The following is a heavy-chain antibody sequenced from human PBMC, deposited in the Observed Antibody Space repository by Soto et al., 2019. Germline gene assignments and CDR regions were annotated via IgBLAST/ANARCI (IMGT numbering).Heavy chain of an antibody. CDR3: ARGRYDFWSGYHYHMDV. CDR1: GGSFSGYY. V-gene: IGHV4-34*01. CDR2: INHSGST. Sequence: SETLSLTCAVYGGSFSGYYWSWIRQPPGKGLEWIGEINHSGSTNYNPSLKSRVTISVDTSKNQFSLKLSSVTAADTAVYYCARGRYDFWSGYHYHMDVWGQGTTVTVSS. D-gene: IGHD3-3*01. J-gene: IGHJ6*03.